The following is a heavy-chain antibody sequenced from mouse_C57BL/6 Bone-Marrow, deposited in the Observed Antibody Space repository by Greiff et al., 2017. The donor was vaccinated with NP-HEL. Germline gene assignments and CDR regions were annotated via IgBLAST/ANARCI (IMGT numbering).Heavy chain of an antibody. CDR3: VRGRYYGIHYYAMDY. Sequence: EVQLVESGGGLVQPKGSLKLSCAASGFTFNTYAMHWVRQAPGKGLEWVARIRSKSSNNATYYADSVKDRFTISRDDSQSMLYLQMNNLKTEDTAMYYCVRGRYYGIHYYAMDYWGQGTSVTVSS. J-gene: IGHJ4*01. D-gene: IGHD2-1*01. CDR1: GFTFNTYA. CDR2: IRSKSSNNAT. V-gene: IGHV10-3*01.